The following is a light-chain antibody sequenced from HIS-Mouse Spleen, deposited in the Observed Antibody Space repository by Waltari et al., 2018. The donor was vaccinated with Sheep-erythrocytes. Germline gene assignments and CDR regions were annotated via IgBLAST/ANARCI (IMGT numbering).Light chain of an antibody. V-gene: IGKV3-15*01. J-gene: IGKJ1*01. Sequence: EIVLTQSPATLSVSPGETATLSCRARQSVSSNLAWYQQKPGQAPRLLIYGASTRATGIPARFSGSGSGTEVTLTISSMQSEDFAVDYCQQYNNWPRTFGQGTKVEIK. CDR3: QQYNNWPRT. CDR2: GAS. CDR1: QSVSSN.